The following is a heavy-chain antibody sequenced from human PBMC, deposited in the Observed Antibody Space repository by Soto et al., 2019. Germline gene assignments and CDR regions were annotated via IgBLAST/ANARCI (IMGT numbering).Heavy chain of an antibody. J-gene: IGHJ3*02. CDR1: GGTFSSYT. CDR2: IIPILGIA. V-gene: IGHV1-69*08. D-gene: IGHD1-26*01. CDR3: ARDSSGSRDAFDI. Sequence: QVQLVQSGAEVKKPGSSVKVSCKASGGTFSSYTISWVRQAPGQGLEWMGRIIPILGIANYAQKFQGRVTITADKSTSTAYMELSSLRSEDTAVYYCARDSSGSRDAFDIWGQGTMVTVSS.